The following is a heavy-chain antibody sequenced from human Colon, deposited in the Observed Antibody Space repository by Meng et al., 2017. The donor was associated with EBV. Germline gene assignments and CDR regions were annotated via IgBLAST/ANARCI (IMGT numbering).Heavy chain of an antibody. CDR3: VRAPMDDFGGHRFDY. CDR2: IYYSGST. V-gene: IGHV4-30-4*01. Sequence: HGQLPQAAPGVARPSQTLSLTCAFSAGSISSGCYYWSWYRQPPGKGLQWIGYIYYSGSTYYNPSLKSRLTISIDTSKIQFSLRLRSVTAADTAVYHCVRAPMDDFGGHRFDYWGQGILVTVSS. J-gene: IGHJ4*02. CDR1: AGSISSGCYY. D-gene: IGHD4-23*01.